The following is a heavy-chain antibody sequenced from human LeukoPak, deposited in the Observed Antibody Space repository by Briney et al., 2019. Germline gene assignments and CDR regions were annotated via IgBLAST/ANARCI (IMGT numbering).Heavy chain of an antibody. V-gene: IGHV3-66*02. CDR2: IYSGGST. CDR1: GFTFSSYA. D-gene: IGHD1-20*01. J-gene: IGHJ3*02. CDR3: ARDLFRDNWNLYAFDI. Sequence: GGSLRLSCAASGFTFSSYAMSWVRQAPGKGLEWVSVIYSGGSTYYADSVKGRFTISRDNSKNTLYLQMNSLRAEDTAVYYCARDLFRDNWNLYAFDIRGQGTMVTVSS.